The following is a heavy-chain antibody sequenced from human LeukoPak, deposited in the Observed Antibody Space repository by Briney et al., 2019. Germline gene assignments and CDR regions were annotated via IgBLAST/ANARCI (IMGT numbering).Heavy chain of an antibody. J-gene: IGHJ3*02. V-gene: IGHV4-38-2*02. CDR2: IYHSGST. Sequence: SETLSLTCTVSGYSITSPNYWGWIRQPPGKGLEWIGSIYHSGSTYYNSSLKSRVTISVDTSKNQLSLKLSSVTAADTAVYYCARVGSSDAFDIWGQGTMVTVSS. CDR3: ARVGSSDAFDI. CDR1: GYSITSPNY. D-gene: IGHD6-6*01.